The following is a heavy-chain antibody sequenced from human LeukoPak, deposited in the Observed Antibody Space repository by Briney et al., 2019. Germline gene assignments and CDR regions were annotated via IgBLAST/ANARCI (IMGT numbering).Heavy chain of an antibody. D-gene: IGHD6-19*01. CDR1: GFTVSSNY. CDR3: ATGGSGKASILIY. CDR2: IYSGGST. V-gene: IGHV3-53*01. Sequence: GGSLRLSCAASGFTVSSNYMSWVRQALGKGLEWVSVIYSGGSTYYADSVKGRFTISRDNSKNTLYLQMNSLRAEDTAVYYCATGGSGKASILIYWGQGILVTVSS. J-gene: IGHJ4*02.